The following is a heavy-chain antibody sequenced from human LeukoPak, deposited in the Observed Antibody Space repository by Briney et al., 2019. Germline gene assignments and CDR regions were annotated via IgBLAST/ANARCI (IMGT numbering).Heavy chain of an antibody. J-gene: IGHJ4*02. CDR1: GFTFSSYS. Sequence: GGSLRLSCAASGFTFSSYSMNWVRQAPGKGLEWVANMNQDGSEKYYVDSVKGRFTISRDNAKNTLYLQMNNLRAEDTAVYYCARGGELLRPADYWGQGTLVTVSS. CDR2: MNQDGSEK. D-gene: IGHD1-26*01. V-gene: IGHV3-7*01. CDR3: ARGGELLRPADY.